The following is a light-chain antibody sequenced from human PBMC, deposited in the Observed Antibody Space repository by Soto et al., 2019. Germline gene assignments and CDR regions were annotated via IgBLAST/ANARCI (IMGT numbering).Light chain of an antibody. CDR2: GAS. V-gene: IGKV3-15*01. J-gene: IGKJ1*01. CDR1: QSISSN. Sequence: LVITQSPATLSVSPGERAALSCRASQSISSNLAWYQQKHGQAPRLLIYGASTRATGIPARFSGSGSGTEFTLTISSLQSEDFAVYYCQQYNDWPAVTFGQGTKVDIK. CDR3: QQYNDWPAVT.